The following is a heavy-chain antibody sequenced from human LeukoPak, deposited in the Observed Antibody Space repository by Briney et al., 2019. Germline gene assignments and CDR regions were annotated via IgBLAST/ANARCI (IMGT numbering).Heavy chain of an antibody. CDR1: GGSISSGSYY. CDR3: ARAGSSSSQVY. CDR2: IYTSGST. D-gene: IGHD6-13*01. Sequence: SETLSLTCTVSGGSISSGSYYWSRIRQPAGKGLEWIGRIYTSGSTNYNPSLKSRVTISVDTSKNQFSLKLSSVTAADTAVYYCARAGSSSSQVYWGQGTLVTVSS. J-gene: IGHJ4*02. V-gene: IGHV4-61*02.